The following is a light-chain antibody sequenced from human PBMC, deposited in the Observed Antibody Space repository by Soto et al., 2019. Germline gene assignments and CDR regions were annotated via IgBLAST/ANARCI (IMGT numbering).Light chain of an antibody. CDR2: GAS. V-gene: IGKV3-15*01. CDR3: QQSDKSPPWT. J-gene: IGKJ1*01. Sequence: EVVLTQSPATLSVSPGETVALSCMASQSGYINLAWIQQKPGQGPRLLIIGASTRATGVPDRFSGSGSGTEFTLTINSLQSDDFATYYCQQSDKSPPWTFGQGTKVE. CDR1: QSGYIN.